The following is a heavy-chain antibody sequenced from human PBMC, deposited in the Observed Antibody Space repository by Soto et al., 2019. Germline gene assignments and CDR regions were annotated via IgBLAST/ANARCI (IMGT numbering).Heavy chain of an antibody. V-gene: IGHV4-61*08. CDR1: GGSVSSGDYF. Sequence: TLSLTCTVSGGSVSSGDYFWSWLRQSPGKRLEWIAYIYYSGSTNYNPSLKSRATISVDTSKSQVSLTLTSMTAADAALYYCARSPNYYYYGFDVWGQGTAVTVSS. CDR2: IYYSGST. CDR3: ARSPNYYYYGFDV. J-gene: IGHJ6*02. D-gene: IGHD3-10*01.